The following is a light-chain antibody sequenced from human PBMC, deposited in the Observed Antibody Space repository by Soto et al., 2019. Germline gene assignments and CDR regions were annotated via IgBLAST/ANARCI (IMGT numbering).Light chain of an antibody. CDR1: QNIDTW. CDR2: KAS. Sequence: DIQMTQSPSTLSASVGARVTITCRASQNIDTWLAWYQQKPGKAPVLLIYKASTLQSGVPSRFSGSGSGAEFTLTISSLQPDDFATYYCQQYHISWTFGQGTKVDIK. J-gene: IGKJ1*01. CDR3: QQYHISWT. V-gene: IGKV1-5*03.